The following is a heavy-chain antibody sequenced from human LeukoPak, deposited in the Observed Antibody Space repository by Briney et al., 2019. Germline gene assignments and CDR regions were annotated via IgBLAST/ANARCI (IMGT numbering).Heavy chain of an antibody. CDR3: ARDTRIAAAGSYYGMDV. Sequence: GGSLRLSCAASGFTVSSNYMSWVRQAPGKGLEWVSVMYSGGSTYYADSVKGRFTISRDNSKNTLYLQMNSLRAEDTAVYYCARDTRIAAAGSYYGMDVWGQGTTVTVSS. CDR1: GFTVSSNY. CDR2: MYSGGST. J-gene: IGHJ6*02. V-gene: IGHV3-66*01. D-gene: IGHD6-13*01.